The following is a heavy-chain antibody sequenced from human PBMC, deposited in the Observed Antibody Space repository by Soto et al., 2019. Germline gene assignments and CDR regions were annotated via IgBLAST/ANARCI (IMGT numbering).Heavy chain of an antibody. Sequence: QVQLVQSGAEVKKPGASVKVSCKASGYTFTSYGISWVRQAPGQGLEWMGWISAYNGNTNYAQKLQGRVTMTTDTATSTAYMELRSLRSDDTAVYYCARDLRPYGSGSYSGYWGQGTLVTVSS. V-gene: IGHV1-18*01. CDR3: ARDLRPYGSGSYSGY. J-gene: IGHJ4*02. CDR2: ISAYNGNT. CDR1: GYTFTSYG. D-gene: IGHD3-10*01.